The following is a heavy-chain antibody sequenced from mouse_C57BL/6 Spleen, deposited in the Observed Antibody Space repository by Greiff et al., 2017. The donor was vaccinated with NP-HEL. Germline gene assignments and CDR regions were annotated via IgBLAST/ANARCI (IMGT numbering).Heavy chain of an antibody. CDR3: ARSVSHSNYAMDY. CDR1: GYAFTNYL. V-gene: IGHV1-54*01. Sequence: QVQLQQSGAELVRPGTSVKVSCKASGYAFTNYLIEWVKQRPGQGLEWIGVINPGSGGTNYNEKFKGKATLTADKSSSTAYMQLSSLTSEDSAVYFCARSVSHSNYAMDYWGQGTSDTVSS. D-gene: IGHD2-5*01. J-gene: IGHJ4*01. CDR2: INPGSGGT.